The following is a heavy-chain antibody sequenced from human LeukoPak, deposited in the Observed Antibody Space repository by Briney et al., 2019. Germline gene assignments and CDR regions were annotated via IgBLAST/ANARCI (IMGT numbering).Heavy chain of an antibody. CDR1: GFTFGDYY. J-gene: IGHJ6*02. CDR3: AKGQGLYYYCYGMDV. CDR2: ISSSGSTI. Sequence: GGSLRLSCAASGFTFGDYYMSWIRQAPGKGLEWVSYISSSGSTIYYADSVKGRFTISRDNAKNSLYLQMNSLRAEDTAVYYCAKGQGLYYYCYGMDVWGQGATVTVSS. V-gene: IGHV3-11*01.